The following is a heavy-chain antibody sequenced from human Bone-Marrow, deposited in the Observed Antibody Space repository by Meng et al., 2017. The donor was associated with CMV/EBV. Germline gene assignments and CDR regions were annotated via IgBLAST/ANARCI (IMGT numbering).Heavy chain of an antibody. J-gene: IGHJ4*02. V-gene: IGHV1-2*02. D-gene: IGHD7-27*01. CDR2: INPNSGGT. CDR3: VRDLTGATGPPY. Sequence: ASVKVSCKASGYTFTGYYMHWVRQAPGQGLEWMGWINPNSGGTNYAQKFQGRVTMTRDTSISTAYMELSRLRSDDTAVYYCVRDLTGATGPPYWGQGTLVTVSS. CDR1: GYTFTGYY.